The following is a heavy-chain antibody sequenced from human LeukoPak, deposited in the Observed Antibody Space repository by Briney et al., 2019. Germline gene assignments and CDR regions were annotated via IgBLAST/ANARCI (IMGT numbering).Heavy chain of an antibody. CDR3: TRRRGGTSSRDY. V-gene: IGHV4-39*01. J-gene: IGHJ4*02. CDR2: VQYSGST. Sequence: SETLSLTCTVSGDSISSYYWAWIRQPPGQGLEWIGNVQYSGSTYYNPSLKSRVTISLDTSKNQFSLRLSSVTAADTSMYYCTRRRGGTSSRDYWGQGTLVTVSS. CDR1: GDSISSYY. D-gene: IGHD6-13*01.